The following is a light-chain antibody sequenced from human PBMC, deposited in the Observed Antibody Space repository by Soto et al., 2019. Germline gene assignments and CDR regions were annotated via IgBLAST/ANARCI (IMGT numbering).Light chain of an antibody. J-gene: IGKJ1*01. CDR1: QSVSTK. CDR2: GAS. CDR3: QQYKNWPPWT. V-gene: IGKV3-15*01. Sequence: EIVMTQSPATLSVSPGGRATLSCRASQSVSTKLAWYQQKTGHAPRLLIHGASTRATGIPARFSGSGSGTEFTLTISSLQSEDSAVYYCQQYKNWPPWTFGQGTTVEIK.